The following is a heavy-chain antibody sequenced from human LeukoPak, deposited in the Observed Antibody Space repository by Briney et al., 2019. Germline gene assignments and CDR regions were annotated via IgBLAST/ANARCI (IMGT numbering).Heavy chain of an antibody. CDR2: INHSGST. CDR3: ARGRGDYGVDYFDY. J-gene: IGHJ4*02. V-gene: IGHV4-34*01. CDR1: GGSFSGYY. Sequence: PSETLSLTCVVYGGSFSGYYWSRIRQPPGKGLEWIGEINHSGSTNYNPSLKSRVTISVDTSKNQFSLKLSSVTAADTAVYYCARGRGDYGVDYFDYWGQGTLVTVSS. D-gene: IGHD4-17*01.